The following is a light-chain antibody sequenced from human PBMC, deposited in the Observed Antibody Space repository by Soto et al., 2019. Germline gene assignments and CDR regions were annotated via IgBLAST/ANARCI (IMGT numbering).Light chain of an antibody. CDR2: SAS. J-gene: IGKJ2*01. Sequence: DIVLSQSPGTLSLSPGERATLSCRTSQSVSKSYLAWFQQRPGQAPRLLIYSASTRATGIPDRFSGSGSGTDFTLTIRRLEPEDFAVYYCQHYGSSPGYTFGQGTKLEIK. CDR1: QSVSKSY. V-gene: IGKV3-20*01. CDR3: QHYGSSPGYT.